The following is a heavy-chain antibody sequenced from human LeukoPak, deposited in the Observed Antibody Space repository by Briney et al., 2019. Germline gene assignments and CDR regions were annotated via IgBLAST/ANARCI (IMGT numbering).Heavy chain of an antibody. Sequence: ASVKVSCKASGYTFTGYYMHWVRQAPGQGLEWMGWINPNSGGTNYAQKFQGRVTMTRDTSISTAYMELSRLRSDDTAVYYCAREDYGDYYYYNMDVWGKGTTVTISS. V-gene: IGHV1-2*02. CDR1: GYTFTGYY. CDR2: INPNSGGT. D-gene: IGHD4-17*01. J-gene: IGHJ6*03. CDR3: AREDYGDYYYYNMDV.